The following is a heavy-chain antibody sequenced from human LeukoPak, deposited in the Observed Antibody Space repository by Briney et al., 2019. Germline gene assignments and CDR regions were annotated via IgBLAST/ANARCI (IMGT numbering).Heavy chain of an antibody. V-gene: IGHV3-74*01. CDR2: INIDGSST. J-gene: IGHJ4*02. CDR1: GFTFSNYW. Sequence: GGSLRLSCAASGFTFSNYWMQWVRHAPGKGLVWVSRINIDGSSTNNADSVKGRFTISRDNAKNTLYLQMNRLRAEDTAVYYCAREITTNGGRYFDYWGQGTLVTVSS. D-gene: IGHD7-27*01. CDR3: AREITTNGGRYFDY.